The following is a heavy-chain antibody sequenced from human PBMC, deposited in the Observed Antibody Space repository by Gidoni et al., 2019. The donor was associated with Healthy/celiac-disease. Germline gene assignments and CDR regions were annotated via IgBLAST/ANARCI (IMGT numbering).Heavy chain of an antibody. CDR3: AKIPWTTVTTRDLADY. CDR1: GFTFSSYG. CDR2: ISYDGSNK. Sequence: QVQLVESGGGVVQPGRSLRLSCEASGFTFSSYGMHWVRQAPGKGLEWVAVISYDGSNKYYADSVKGRFTISRDNSKNTLYLQMNSLRAEDTAVYYCAKIPWTTVTTRDLADYWGQGTLVTVSS. D-gene: IGHD4-17*01. J-gene: IGHJ4*02. V-gene: IGHV3-30*18.